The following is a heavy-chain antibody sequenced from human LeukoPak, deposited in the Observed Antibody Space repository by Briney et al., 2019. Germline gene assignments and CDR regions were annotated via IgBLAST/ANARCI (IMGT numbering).Heavy chain of an antibody. CDR2: FDPEDGET. D-gene: IGHD5-18*01. V-gene: IGHV1-24*01. J-gene: IGHJ4*02. CDR1: GYTLTELS. Sequence: ASVKVSCKVSGYTLTELSMHWVRQAPGKGLEWMGRFDPEDGETIYAQKFQGRVTMTADTSTDTVYMELSSLRSEDTAVYYCARRGYSYGFSKAVSLDYWGQGTLVTVSS. CDR3: ARRGYSYGFSKAVSLDY.